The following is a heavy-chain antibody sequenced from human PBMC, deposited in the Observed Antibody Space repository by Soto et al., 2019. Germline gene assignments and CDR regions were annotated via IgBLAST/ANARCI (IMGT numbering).Heavy chain of an antibody. CDR3: AVTVTGSRSPLAH. D-gene: IGHD3-9*01. V-gene: IGHV1-69*06. J-gene: IGHJ4*02. CDR2: IIPIYASP. CDR1: GGTFSSNA. Sequence: QVQLVQSGAEVKKPGSSVKVSCKASGGTFSSNAISWVRQAPGQGLEWMGRIIPIYASPNYAQNFQGRVTVTADKATSTAYLELSRLKFADSAIYYCAVTVTGSRSPLAHWGRGTLVIVSS.